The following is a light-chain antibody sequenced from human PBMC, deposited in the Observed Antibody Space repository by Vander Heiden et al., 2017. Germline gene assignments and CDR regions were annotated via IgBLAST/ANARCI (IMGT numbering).Light chain of an antibody. CDR1: QGISNY. Sequence: DLLLTQSPSSLSASVGDRVTITCQASQGISNYLNWYQQKPGKAPKLLIYDASSLETGVPSRFSGSGSGTDFTLTISRLQPEDIATYYCQQFDSPPNTFGQGTKLEIK. J-gene: IGKJ2*01. V-gene: IGKV1-33*01. CDR2: DAS. CDR3: QQFDSPPNT.